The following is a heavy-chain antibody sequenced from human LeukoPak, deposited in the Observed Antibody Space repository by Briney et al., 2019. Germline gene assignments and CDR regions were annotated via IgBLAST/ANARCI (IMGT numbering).Heavy chain of an antibody. CDR1: GFSVSSIY. D-gene: IGHD2-21*01. J-gene: IGHJ4*02. Sequence: PGGSLRLSCAASGFSVSSIYMSWVRQAPGKGLEWVSVIYSNGNTYYADSVKGRFTISRDNSKNAVYLQMNGLRAEDTAVYYCVRSVWDYWGQGTLVTVSS. CDR3: VRSVWDY. CDR2: IYSNGNT. V-gene: IGHV3-66*01.